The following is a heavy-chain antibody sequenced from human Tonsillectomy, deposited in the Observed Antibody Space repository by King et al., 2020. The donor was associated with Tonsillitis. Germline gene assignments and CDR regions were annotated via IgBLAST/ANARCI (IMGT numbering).Heavy chain of an antibody. CDR2: INPISGGT. CDR1: GYTFTDYY. D-gene: IGHD3-3*01. Sequence: QLVQSGAEVKKPGASVKVSCKASGYTFTDYYINWVRQAPGQGLEWMGWINPISGGTNYAQKFQGSVTMTRDTSISTAYMELNRLRSDDTAVYYCARDRSRYDIWNAFDIWGQGTMVTVSS. CDR3: ARDRSRYDIWNAFDI. V-gene: IGHV1-2*02. J-gene: IGHJ3*02.